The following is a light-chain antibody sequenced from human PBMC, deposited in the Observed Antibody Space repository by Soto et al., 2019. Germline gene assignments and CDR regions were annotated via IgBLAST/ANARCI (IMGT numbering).Light chain of an antibody. CDR3: QQSYRAPLT. V-gene: IGKV1-39*01. CDR2: AAS. CDR1: QSISTY. Sequence: DIHMTQSPSSLSASVGDRVTITCRASQSISTYLNWYQQKPGKAPKFLIYAASSLQSGVPSRFSGSGSGTDFTLTISSLQPEDSATYYCQQSYRAPLTFGPGTKVDIK. J-gene: IGKJ3*01.